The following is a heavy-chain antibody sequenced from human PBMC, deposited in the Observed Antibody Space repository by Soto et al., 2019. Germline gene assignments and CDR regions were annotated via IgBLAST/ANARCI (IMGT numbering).Heavy chain of an antibody. CDR3: ARVRSGWGIDY. D-gene: IGHD6-19*01. CDR1: GGSISSGGYS. CDR2: IYHSGST. J-gene: IGHJ4*02. V-gene: IGHV4-30-2*01. Sequence: TSETLSLTCAVSGGSISSGGYSWSWIRQPPGKGLEYIGYIYHSGSTYYNPSLKSRVTISVDRSKNQFSLKLSSVTAADTAVYYCARVRSGWGIDYWGQGTLVTVSS.